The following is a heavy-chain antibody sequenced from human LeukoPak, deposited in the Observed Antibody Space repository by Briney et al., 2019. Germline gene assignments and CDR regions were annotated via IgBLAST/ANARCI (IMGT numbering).Heavy chain of an antibody. CDR3: ARDGVGVDV. Sequence: GGSLRLSCAASGLTFSTYWMHWVRQAPGKGLVWVSRINSDGSITNYADSVKGRFTISRDNAKNTLYLQMNSLRTEDTAVYYCARDGVGVDVWSKGTTVTVSS. V-gene: IGHV3-74*01. CDR2: INSDGSIT. CDR1: GLTFSTYW. J-gene: IGHJ6*04. D-gene: IGHD3-3*01.